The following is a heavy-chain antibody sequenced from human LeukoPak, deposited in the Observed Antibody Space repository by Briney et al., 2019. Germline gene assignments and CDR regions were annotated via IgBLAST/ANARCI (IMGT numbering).Heavy chain of an antibody. V-gene: IGHV3-21*01. CDR2: ISSGSSYI. CDR3: ASERYNWNYAFDY. Sequence: GGSLRLSCAASGFTFSSYAMSWVRQAPGKGLEWVSSISSGSSYIYYADPLKGRFTVSRDNAKNSLYLQMNSLRAKDTAVYYCASERYNWNYAFDYWGQGILVTVSS. D-gene: IGHD1-7*01. CDR1: GFTFSSYA. J-gene: IGHJ4*02.